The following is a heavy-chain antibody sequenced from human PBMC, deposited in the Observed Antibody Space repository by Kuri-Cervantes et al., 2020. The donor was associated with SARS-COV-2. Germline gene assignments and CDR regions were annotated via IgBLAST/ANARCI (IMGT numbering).Heavy chain of an antibody. CDR3: SACGSTDCYNYYYYGLDV. V-gene: IGHV3-72*01. CDR2: IRNEVNSYTT. CDR1: GSSFSDHY. Sequence: GESLKISCAASGSSFSDHYMDWVRQAPGKGLEWVGRIRNEVNSYTTEYAASVKGRFTISRADSQNSLFLQMNSLKTEDTAVYYCSACGSTDCYNYYYYGLDVWGQGTTVTVSS. J-gene: IGHJ6*02. D-gene: IGHD2-2*01.